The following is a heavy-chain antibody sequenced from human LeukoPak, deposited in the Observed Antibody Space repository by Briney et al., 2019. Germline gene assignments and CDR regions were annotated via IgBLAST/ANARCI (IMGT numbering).Heavy chain of an antibody. D-gene: IGHD3-10*01. J-gene: IGHJ6*03. Sequence: GGSLRLSCAASGFTFSSYAMSWVRQAPGKGLEWVSAISGSGGSTYYADSVKGRFTISRDNSKDTLYLQMNSLRAEDTAVYYCAKDGGLLWFGELPRTFYYMDVWGKGTTVTVSS. CDR3: AKDGGLLWFGELPRTFYYMDV. V-gene: IGHV3-23*01. CDR1: GFTFSSYA. CDR2: ISGSGGST.